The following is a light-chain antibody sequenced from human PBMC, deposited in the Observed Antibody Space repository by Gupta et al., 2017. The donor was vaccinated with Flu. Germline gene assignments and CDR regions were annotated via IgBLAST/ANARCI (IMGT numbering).Light chain of an antibody. CDR1: TGPVTSASY. CDR3: LVYYAGAVV. Sequence: QTVVPQEPSLTVSPGGTVTLPCASSTGPVTSASYPNWFQQKPGQAPRALNSRTSNKHSWTPARFSGSLLGGKAALTLSVVHPEDEADYYCLVYYAGAVVFGGGTRLTVL. CDR2: RTS. V-gene: IGLV7-43*01. J-gene: IGLJ2*01.